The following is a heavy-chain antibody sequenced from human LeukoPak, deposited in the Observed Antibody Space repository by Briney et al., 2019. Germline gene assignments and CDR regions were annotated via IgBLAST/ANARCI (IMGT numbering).Heavy chain of an antibody. V-gene: IGHV4-39*02. CDR1: GGSISSSSNYY. CDR2: IYYRGNT. Sequence: SETLSLTCIVSGGSISSSSNYYWGWIRQPPGKGLEWIGSIYYRGNTYYSPYVKSRVTISVDTSKNHFSLKLNSMTAADTAVYYCARSWMVEEGAFDIWGQGTLVTVSS. CDR3: ARSWMVEEGAFDI. D-gene: IGHD2-15*01. J-gene: IGHJ3*02.